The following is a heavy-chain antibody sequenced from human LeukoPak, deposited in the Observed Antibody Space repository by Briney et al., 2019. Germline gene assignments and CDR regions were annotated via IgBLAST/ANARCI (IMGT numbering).Heavy chain of an antibody. J-gene: IGHJ4*02. CDR3: ARGSSRYYYDSSGGFDY. V-gene: IGHV3-23*01. CDR2: ISGSGGST. CDR1: GFTFSSYA. D-gene: IGHD3-22*01. Sequence: PGGSLRLSCAASGFTFSSYAMSWVRQAPGKGLEWVSAISGSGGSTYYADSVKGRFTISRDNSKNTLYLQMNSLRDEDTAVYYCARGSSRYYYDSSGGFDYWGQGTLVTVSS.